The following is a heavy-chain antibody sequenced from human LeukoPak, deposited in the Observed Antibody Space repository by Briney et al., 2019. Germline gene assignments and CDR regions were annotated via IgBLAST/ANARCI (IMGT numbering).Heavy chain of an antibody. J-gene: IGHJ5*02. CDR1: GGSISSYY. Sequence: SETLSLTCTVSGGSISSYYWSWIRQPPGRGLEWIGYIYYSGSTNYNPSLKSRVTISVDTSKNQFSLKLSSVTAADTAVYYCARGPEYSSSWYRPNWFDPWGQGTLVTVSS. D-gene: IGHD6-13*01. V-gene: IGHV4-59*01. CDR3: ARGPEYSSSWYRPNWFDP. CDR2: IYYSGST.